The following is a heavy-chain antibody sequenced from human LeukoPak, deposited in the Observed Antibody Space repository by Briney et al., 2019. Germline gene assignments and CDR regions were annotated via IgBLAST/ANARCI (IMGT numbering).Heavy chain of an antibody. CDR3: AKEGITMVRGVLDY. D-gene: IGHD3-10*01. V-gene: IGHV3-30*02. J-gene: IGHJ4*02. CDR1: GFTFSSYG. CDR2: IRYDGSNK. Sequence: GGSLRLSCGASGFTFSSYGMHWVRQAPGKGLEGVAFIRYDGSNKNYADSVKGRFTISRDNSKNTLYLQMSSLRAEDTAVYYCAKEGITMVRGVLDYWGQGTLVTVSS.